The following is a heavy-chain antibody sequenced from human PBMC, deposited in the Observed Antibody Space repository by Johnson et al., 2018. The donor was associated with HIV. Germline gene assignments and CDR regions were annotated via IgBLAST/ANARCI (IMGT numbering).Heavy chain of an antibody. D-gene: IGHD6-19*01. J-gene: IGHJ3*02. CDR1: EFTFSSYD. V-gene: IGHV3-13*01. CDR2: IGTAGDT. CDR3: ARHKAVADAFDI. Sequence: VQLVESGGGVVQPGGSLKLSCAASEFTFSSYDMHWVRQATGKGLEWVSAIGTAGDTYYPGSVKGRFTISRDNAKNSLYLQMNSLRAEDTAVYYCARHKAVADAFDIWGQGTMVTVSS.